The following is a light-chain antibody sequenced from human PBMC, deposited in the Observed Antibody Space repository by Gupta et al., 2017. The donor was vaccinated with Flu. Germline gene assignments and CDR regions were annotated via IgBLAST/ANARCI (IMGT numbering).Light chain of an antibody. CDR3: QQYSNWPLT. CDR1: QSVNSY. Sequence: GERATLSCRASQSVNSYLAWYQQKPGQAPRLLVYGASTRATGIPVRFSGSGSGTEFTLTISSLQSEDFAVYFCQQYSNWPLTFGGGTKVEIK. J-gene: IGKJ4*01. V-gene: IGKV3-15*01. CDR2: GAS.